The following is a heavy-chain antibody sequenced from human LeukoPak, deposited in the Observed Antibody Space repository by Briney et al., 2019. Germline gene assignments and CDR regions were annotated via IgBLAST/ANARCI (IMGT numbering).Heavy chain of an antibody. CDR1: GGSFSGYY. D-gene: IGHD3-10*01. J-gene: IGHJ4*02. Sequence: TSETLSLTCAVYGGSFSGYYWSWIRQPPGKGLEWIGEINHSGSTNYNPSLKSRVTISVDTSKNQFSLKLSSVTAADTAVYYCARESEPLTMVRGVIITLDYWGQGTLVTVSS. V-gene: IGHV4-34*01. CDR2: INHSGST. CDR3: ARESEPLTMVRGVIITLDY.